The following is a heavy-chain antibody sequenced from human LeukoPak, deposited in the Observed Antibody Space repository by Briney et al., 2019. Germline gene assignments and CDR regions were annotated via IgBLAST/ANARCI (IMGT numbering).Heavy chain of an antibody. J-gene: IGHJ4*02. V-gene: IGHV1-46*01. CDR2: IYTSDGSA. Sequence: ASVKVSCKASGYTFTSYYMHWVRQAPGQGPEWMGIIYTSDGSARYAQKFQGRVTMTRDTSTSTVYMELSSLRSEDTAVYYCARGGLQLLAPPDYWGQGTLVTVSS. CDR1: GYTFTSYY. CDR3: ARGGLQLLAPPDY. D-gene: IGHD5-18*01.